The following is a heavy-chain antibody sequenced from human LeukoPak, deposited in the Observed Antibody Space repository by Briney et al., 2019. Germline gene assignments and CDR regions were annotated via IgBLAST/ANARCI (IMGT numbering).Heavy chain of an antibody. J-gene: IGHJ4*02. D-gene: IGHD3-10*01. CDR3: ARGYYYGSGSYLDY. V-gene: IGHV3-21*01. Sequence: GGSLRLSCAASGFTFSSYSMNWVRPAPGKGLEWGSSICSSSSYIYYADSVKGRFTISRDNAKNSLYLQMYSLRAEDTAVYYCARGYYYGSGSYLDYWGQGTLVTVSS. CDR2: ICSSSSYI. CDR1: GFTFSSYS.